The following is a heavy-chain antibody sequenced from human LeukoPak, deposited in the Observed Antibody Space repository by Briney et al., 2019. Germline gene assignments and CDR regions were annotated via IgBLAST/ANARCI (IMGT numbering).Heavy chain of an antibody. J-gene: IGHJ4*02. Sequence: GASVKVSCKASGYTVTSYGISWGRQAPGQGVEGRGWIRAYNGKTKYAQKLQGRLTITPHTSTSTAYMELRSLTSDDTAVYYCARDWYRIAAAGGGYYFDYWGQGTLVTVSS. D-gene: IGHD6-13*01. CDR1: GYTVTSYG. CDR2: IRAYNGKT. V-gene: IGHV1-18*04. CDR3: ARDWYRIAAAGGGYYFDY.